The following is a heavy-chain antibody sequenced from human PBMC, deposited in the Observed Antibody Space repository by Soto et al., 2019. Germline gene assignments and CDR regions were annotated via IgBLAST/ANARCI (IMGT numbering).Heavy chain of an antibody. J-gene: IGHJ4*02. CDR1: GFTFSTYS. V-gene: IGHV3-23*01. D-gene: IGHD3-3*01. CDR3: AKEHRITIFGVVITYFDY. Sequence: GGSLRLSCVGSGFTFSTYSINWVRQAPGKGLGWVSAISGSGGSTYYADSVKGQFTISRDNSKNTLYLQMNGLRAEDTAVYYCAKEHRITIFGVVITYFDYWGQGTLVTVSS. CDR2: ISGSGGST.